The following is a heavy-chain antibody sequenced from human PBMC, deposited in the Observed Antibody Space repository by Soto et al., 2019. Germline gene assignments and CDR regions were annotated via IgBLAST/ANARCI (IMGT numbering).Heavy chain of an antibody. CDR1: GYSFATSW. J-gene: IGHJ4*02. Sequence: PGESLKISCKGCGYSFATSWISWVRQMPGKDLEWMGKIDPSDSYTNYSPSFQGHVTISDDKSISTAYLQWSSLKASDTAMYYCVRHMSHSAAILDYWGQGTLVTVSS. CDR3: VRHMSHSAAILDY. V-gene: IGHV5-10-1*01. D-gene: IGHD2-2*02. CDR2: IDPSDSYT.